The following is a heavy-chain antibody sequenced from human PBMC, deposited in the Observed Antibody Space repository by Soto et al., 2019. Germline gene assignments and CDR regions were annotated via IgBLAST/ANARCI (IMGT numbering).Heavy chain of an antibody. CDR3: ARLVLRFLEWLRDYGMDV. CDR1: GGSISSSSYY. Sequence: PSETLSLTCTVSGGSISSSSYYWGWIRQHPGKGLEWLGSIYSSGSTYYNPSLKSRVTISVDTSKNLFSLKLSSVTAADTAVSYCARLVLRFLEWLRDYGMDVWGQGTTVTVS. D-gene: IGHD3-3*01. CDR2: IYSSGST. V-gene: IGHV4-39*01. J-gene: IGHJ6*02.